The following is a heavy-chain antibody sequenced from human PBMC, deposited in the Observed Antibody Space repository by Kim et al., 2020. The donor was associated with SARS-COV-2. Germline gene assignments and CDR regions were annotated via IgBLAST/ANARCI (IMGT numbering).Heavy chain of an antibody. V-gene: IGHV1-8*01. J-gene: IGHJ6*02. Sequence: QKFQGRVTTTRNTSISTAYMELSSLRSEDTAVYYCARGGGSGRHYYGMDVWGQGTTVTVSS. D-gene: IGHD3-10*01. CDR3: ARGGGSGRHYYGMDV.